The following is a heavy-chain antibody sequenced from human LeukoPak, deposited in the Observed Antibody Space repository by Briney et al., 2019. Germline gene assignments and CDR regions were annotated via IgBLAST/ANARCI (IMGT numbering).Heavy chain of an antibody. CDR3: ARGLAGLAYCGGDCYSYAFDI. CDR1: GGSISSSYYY. Sequence: SETLSLTWTVSGGSISSSYYYWGWIRQPPGKRLEWIGSVYYSGAAYYSPSLKSRVTLSVDTSKNQFSLKLSSVTAADTAVYYCARGLAGLAYCGGDCYSYAFDIWGQGTMVTVSS. CDR2: VYYSGAA. D-gene: IGHD2-21*02. J-gene: IGHJ3*02. V-gene: IGHV4-39*01.